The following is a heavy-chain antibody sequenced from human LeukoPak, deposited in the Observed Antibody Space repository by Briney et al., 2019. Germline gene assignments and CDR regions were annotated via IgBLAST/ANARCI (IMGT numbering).Heavy chain of an antibody. V-gene: IGHV4-39*07. J-gene: IGHJ4*02. CDR1: GGSTRSSSYY. Sequence: SETLSLTCTVSGGSTRSSSYYWGWIRQPPGKDLEWIGSNSYSGTTYYNPSLKSRVTISVDRSKNQFSLKLSSVTAADTAVYYCARGAFSDNSAYYPDYWGQGTLVTVSS. CDR3: ARGAFSDNSAYYPDY. CDR2: NSYSGTT. D-gene: IGHD3-22*01.